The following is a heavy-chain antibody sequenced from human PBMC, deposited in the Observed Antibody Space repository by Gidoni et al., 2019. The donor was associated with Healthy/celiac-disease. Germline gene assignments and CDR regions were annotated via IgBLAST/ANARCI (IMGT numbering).Heavy chain of an antibody. V-gene: IGHV4-59*01. CDR2: IYYSGST. CDR3: ASSLAVAGRWGVFDY. D-gene: IGHD6-19*01. J-gene: IGHJ4*02. CDR1: GGSISSYY. Sequence: QVQLQESGPGLVKPSETLSLTCTVSGGSISSYYWSWIRQPPGKGLEWIGYIYYSGSTNYNPSLKSRVTISVDTSKNQFSLKLSSVTAADTAVYYCASSLAVAGRWGVFDYWGQGTLVTVSS.